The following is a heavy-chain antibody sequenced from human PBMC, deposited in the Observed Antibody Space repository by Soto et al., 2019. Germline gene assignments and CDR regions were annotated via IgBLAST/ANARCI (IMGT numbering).Heavy chain of an antibody. CDR3: ASHPTSGYDILTGFLPN. CDR1: GGAFSRYT. Sequence: SVKVSCKASGGAFSRYTISWVRQAPGQGLEWMGRIIPILGIANYAQKFQSRVTITADKSTSTAYMELSSLRSEDTAVYYCASHPTSGYDILTGFLPNWGQGTLVTVSS. V-gene: IGHV1-69*02. CDR2: IIPILGIA. J-gene: IGHJ4*02. D-gene: IGHD3-9*01.